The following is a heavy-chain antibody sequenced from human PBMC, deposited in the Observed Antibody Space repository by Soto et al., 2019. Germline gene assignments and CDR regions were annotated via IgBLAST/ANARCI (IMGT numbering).Heavy chain of an antibody. J-gene: IGHJ5*02. V-gene: IGHV4-59*08. Sequence: SETLSLTCTVSGGSISSYYWSWIRQPPGKGLQWIGYIYYSGSTTYSPSLKSRVTISVDRSKNQFSLKLTSVTAADTAVYYCARHSYYYGSTYGCWLDPWGQGTLVTVSS. CDR1: GGSISSYY. CDR2: IYYSGST. D-gene: IGHD3-10*01. CDR3: ARHSYYYGSTYGCWLDP.